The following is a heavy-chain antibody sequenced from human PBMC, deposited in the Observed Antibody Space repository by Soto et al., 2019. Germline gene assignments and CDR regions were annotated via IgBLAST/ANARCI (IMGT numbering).Heavy chain of an antibody. Sequence: QVQLQQWGAGLLKPSETLSLTCAVYGGSFSGYYWSWIRQPPGKGLEWIGEINHSGSTNYNPSLKSRVTISVDTSMNQFSLKLSSVTAADTAVYYCARVDKESSADYWGQGTLVTVSS. J-gene: IGHJ4*02. V-gene: IGHV4-34*01. CDR1: GGSFSGYY. CDR3: ARVDKESSADY. CDR2: INHSGST. D-gene: IGHD3-16*02.